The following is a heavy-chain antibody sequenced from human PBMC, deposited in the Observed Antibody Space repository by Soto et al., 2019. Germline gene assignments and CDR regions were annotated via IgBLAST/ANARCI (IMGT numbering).Heavy chain of an antibody. D-gene: IGHD3-3*01. CDR3: AREFWSGSYTSNYGMDV. CDR2: ISSTSLYT. J-gene: IGHJ6*02. CDR1: GFTFSDYY. V-gene: IGHV3-11*06. Sequence: PGGSLRLSCAASGFTFSDYYMSWIRQAPGKGLEWVSYISSTSLYTNHADSVKGRFTISRDNAKHSLYLQMSSLRAEDTAVYYCAREFWSGSYTSNYGMDVWGQGTTVTVSS.